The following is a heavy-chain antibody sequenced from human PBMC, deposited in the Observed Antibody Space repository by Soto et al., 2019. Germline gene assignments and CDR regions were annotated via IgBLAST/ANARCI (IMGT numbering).Heavy chain of an antibody. Sequence: VQLAESGGGLVKPGRSLRLSCAASGFTFSSYSMNWVRQAPGKGLEWVSSISSSSSYIYYADSVKGRFTISRDNAKNSLYLQMNSLRAEDTAVYYCASEVKEYCSGGSCYFGNWFDPWGQGTLVTVSS. J-gene: IGHJ5*02. D-gene: IGHD2-15*01. CDR1: GFTFSSYS. CDR2: ISSSSSYI. V-gene: IGHV3-21*01. CDR3: ASEVKEYCSGGSCYFGNWFDP.